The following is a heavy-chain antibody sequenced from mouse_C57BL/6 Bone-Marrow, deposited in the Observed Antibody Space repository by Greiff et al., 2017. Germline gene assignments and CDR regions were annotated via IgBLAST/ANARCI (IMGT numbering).Heavy chain of an antibody. D-gene: IGHD2-4*01. Sequence: VQLQQSGPELVKPGASVKISCKASGYSFTSYYIHWVKPRPGPGLEWIGWLYPGSGNTKYNEKFKGKATLTADTSSSTAYMQLSSLTSEDSAVYYCARRGYYDYGRYFDYWGQGTTLTVSS. V-gene: IGHV1-66*01. CDR1: GYSFTSYY. CDR2: LYPGSGNT. J-gene: IGHJ2*01. CDR3: ARRGYYDYGRYFDY.